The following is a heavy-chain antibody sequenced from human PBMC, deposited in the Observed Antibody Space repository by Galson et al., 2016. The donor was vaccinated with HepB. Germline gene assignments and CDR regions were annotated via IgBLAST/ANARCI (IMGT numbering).Heavy chain of an antibody. V-gene: IGHV3-23*01. D-gene: IGHD6-19*01. Sequence: SLRLSCAASGFTFTFYGMSWVRQAPGKRPEWVSTISNNHDDKHYADSVKGRFSISRDDSKSTVYLQMHSLRAEDTAVYYCAAQHWLPATDYWGQGTLVPVSS. CDR1: GFTFTFYG. J-gene: IGHJ4*02. CDR2: ISNNHDDK. CDR3: AAQHWLPATDY.